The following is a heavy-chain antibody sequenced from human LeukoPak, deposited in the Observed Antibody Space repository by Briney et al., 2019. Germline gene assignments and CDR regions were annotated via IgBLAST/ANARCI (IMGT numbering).Heavy chain of an antibody. J-gene: IGHJ3*02. D-gene: IGHD1-26*01. CDR1: GGTFSSYA. V-gene: IGHV1-69*01. CDR2: IIPIFGTA. CDR3: ARASTSGSAFDI. Sequence: ASVKVSCKAAGGTFSSYAISWVRQAPGQGLEWMGGIIPIFGTANYAQKFQGRVTITADESTSTAYMELSSLRSEDTAVYYCARASTSGSAFDIWSQGTMVTVSS.